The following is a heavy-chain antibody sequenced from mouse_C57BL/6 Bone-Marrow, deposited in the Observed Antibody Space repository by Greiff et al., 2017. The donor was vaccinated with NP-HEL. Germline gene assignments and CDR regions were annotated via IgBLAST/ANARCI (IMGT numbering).Heavy chain of an antibody. J-gene: IGHJ2*01. Sequence: DVKLVESGGGLVKPGGSLKLSCAASGFTFSSYAMSWVRQTPEKRLEWVATISDGGSYTYYPDNVKGRFTISRDHAKNNLYLQMSHLKSEDTAMYYCARDGGYYGSSLDYWGQGTTLTVSS. D-gene: IGHD1-1*01. CDR1: GFTFSSYA. CDR3: ARDGGYYGSSLDY. V-gene: IGHV5-4*01. CDR2: ISDGGSYT.